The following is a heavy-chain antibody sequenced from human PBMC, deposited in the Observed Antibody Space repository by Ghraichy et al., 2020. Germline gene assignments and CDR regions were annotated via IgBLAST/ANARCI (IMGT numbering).Heavy chain of an antibody. V-gene: IGHV4-59*01. CDR1: GGSISSYY. CDR2: IYYSGST. CDR3: AGGYNWNQH. J-gene: IGHJ1*01. Sequence: SETLSLTCTVSGGSISSYYWSWIRQPPGKGLEWIGYIYYSGSTNYNPSLKSRVTISVDTSKNQFSLKLSSVTAADTAVYYCAGGYNWNQHWGQGTLVTVSS. D-gene: IGHD1-20*01.